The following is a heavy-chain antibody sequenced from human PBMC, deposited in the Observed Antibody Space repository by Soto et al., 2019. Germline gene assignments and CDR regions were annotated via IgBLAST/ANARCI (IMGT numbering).Heavy chain of an antibody. CDR3: ARDGHVGYVDTAMVLYYYGMDV. Sequence: SGGSLRLSCAASGFTFSSYGMHWVRQAPGKGLEWVAVISYDGSNKYYADSVKGRFTISRDNSKNTLYLQMNSLRAEDTAVYYCARDGHVGYVDTAMVLYYYGMDVWGQGTTVTVSS. J-gene: IGHJ6*02. D-gene: IGHD5-18*01. V-gene: IGHV3-30*03. CDR2: ISYDGSNK. CDR1: GFTFSSYG.